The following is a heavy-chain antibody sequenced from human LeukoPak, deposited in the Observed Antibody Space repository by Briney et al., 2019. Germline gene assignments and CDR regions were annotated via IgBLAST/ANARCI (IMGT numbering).Heavy chain of an antibody. CDR2: ICSGGST. CDR3: ARAVVKYYYYYMDV. CDR1: GFTVSSNY. V-gene: IGHV3-53*01. J-gene: IGHJ6*03. Sequence: GGSLSLSCAASGFTVSSNYMSWVRHPPGKGLEWVSVICSGGSTYYADSVKGRFTISRDNSKNTLYLQMNSLRAEDTAVYYCARAVVKYYYYYMDVWGKGTTVTVSS.